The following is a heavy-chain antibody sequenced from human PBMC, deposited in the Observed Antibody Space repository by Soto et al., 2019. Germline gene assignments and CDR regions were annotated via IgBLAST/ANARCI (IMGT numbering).Heavy chain of an antibody. V-gene: IGHV3-21*01. D-gene: IGHD3-10*01. Sequence: EVQLVESGGGLVKPGGSLRLSCAASGFTFSSYSMNWVRQAPGKGLEWVSSISSSSSYIYYADSVKGRFTISRDNAKNSLYLQMNSLRDEDTAVYYCARDLLLWFGELVSGEGDYWGQGPLVTVSS. J-gene: IGHJ4*02. CDR3: ARDLLLWFGELVSGEGDY. CDR2: ISSSSSYI. CDR1: GFTFSSYS.